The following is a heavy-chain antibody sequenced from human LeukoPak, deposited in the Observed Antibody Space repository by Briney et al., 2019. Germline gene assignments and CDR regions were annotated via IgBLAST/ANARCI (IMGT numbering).Heavy chain of an antibody. CDR3: AKGEVGATRRGAFDI. V-gene: IGHV4-59*08. J-gene: IGHJ3*02. CDR1: GGSISSYY. Sequence: SETLSLTCTVSGGSISSYYWSWIRQPPGKGLEWIGYIYYSGSTNYNPSLKSRVTISVDTSKNQFSLKLSSVTAADTAVYYCAKGEVGATRRGAFDIWGQGTMVTVSS. CDR2: IYYSGST. D-gene: IGHD1-26*01.